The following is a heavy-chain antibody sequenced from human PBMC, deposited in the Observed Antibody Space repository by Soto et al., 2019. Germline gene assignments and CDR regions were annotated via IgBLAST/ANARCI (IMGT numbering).Heavy chain of an antibody. Sequence: GGSLSLSCAASGFTFSSYAMGWLRQAPGTGPEWVAFVDGSGGDTSFADSVKGRFTISRDNSKNSLYLHMNSLRAEDTAIYYCAKEMVAAAYVETSPFDLWGQGTLVTVSS. V-gene: IGHV3-23*01. CDR3: AKEMVAAAYVETSPFDL. CDR1: GFTFSSYA. D-gene: IGHD2-15*01. CDR2: VDGSGGDT. J-gene: IGHJ4*02.